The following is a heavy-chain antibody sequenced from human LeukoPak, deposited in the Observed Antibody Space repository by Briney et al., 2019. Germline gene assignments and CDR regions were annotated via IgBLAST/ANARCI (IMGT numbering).Heavy chain of an antibody. V-gene: IGHV4-39*01. D-gene: IGHD3-3*01. CDR1: GGSISSSSYY. J-gene: IGHJ4*02. CDR2: IYYSGST. CDR3: ARASFWSGYPFDF. Sequence: PSETLSLTCTVSGGSISSSSYYWGWIRQPPGKGLEWIGSIYYSGSTYYNPSLKSRVTISVDTSKNQFSLKLSSVTAADTAVYYCARASFWSGYPFDFWGQGTLVTVSS.